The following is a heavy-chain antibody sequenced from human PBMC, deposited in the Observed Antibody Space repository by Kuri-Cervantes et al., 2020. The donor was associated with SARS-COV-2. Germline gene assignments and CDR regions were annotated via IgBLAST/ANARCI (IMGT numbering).Heavy chain of an antibody. V-gene: IGHV1-45*02. J-gene: IGHJ3*02. CDR3: ARSGPGAISREDGAFDI. D-gene: IGHD5-24*01. CDR1: GVSFDYRF. CDR2: ITPFNGNT. Sequence: SVKVSCKASGVSFDYRFLHWVRQAPGQALEWMGWITPFNGNTYYAQRFQDRVTITRDRSMSTAYMELSSLRFEDTAMYYCARSGPGAISREDGAFDIWGQGTMVTVSS.